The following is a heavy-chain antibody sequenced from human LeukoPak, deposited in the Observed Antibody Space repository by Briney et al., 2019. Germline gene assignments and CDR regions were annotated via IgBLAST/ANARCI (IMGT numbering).Heavy chain of an antibody. CDR2: ITTTGTYT. CDR1: GFAFNDYY. V-gene: IGHV3-11*06. CDR3: ARSEHSSSSFDY. D-gene: IGHD6-6*01. Sequence: KPGGSLILSCAASGFAFNDYYMSWIRQAPGKGLERISYITTTGTYTNYADSVKGRFTISRDNARNSLYLQMNSLRAEDTAIYYCARSEHSSSSFDYWGQGTLVTVSS. J-gene: IGHJ4*02.